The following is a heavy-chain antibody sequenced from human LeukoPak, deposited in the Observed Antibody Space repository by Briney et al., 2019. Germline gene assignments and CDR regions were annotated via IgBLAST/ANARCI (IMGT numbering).Heavy chain of an antibody. CDR1: GGSFSGYY. D-gene: IGHD6-19*01. CDR3: ARAKKEYSSGWYTWFDY. Sequence: SETLSLTCAVYGGSFSGYYWSWIRQPPGKGLEWIGEINHSGGTNYNPSPKSRVTISVDTSKNQFSLKLSSVTAADTAVYYCARAKKEYSSGWYTWFDYWGQGTLVTVSS. CDR2: INHSGGT. J-gene: IGHJ4*02. V-gene: IGHV4-34*01.